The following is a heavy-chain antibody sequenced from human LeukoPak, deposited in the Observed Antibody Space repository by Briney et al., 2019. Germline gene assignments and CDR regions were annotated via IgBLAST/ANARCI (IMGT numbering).Heavy chain of an antibody. CDR2: IWFDGTKK. D-gene: IGHD2-21*02. V-gene: IGHV3-33*01. CDR3: ARAFGDNVSSAPLIDY. CDR1: GFIFSSYG. J-gene: IGHJ4*02. Sequence: GGSLGLSCAASGFIFSSYGMHWVRQAPGKGLEWVAVIWFDGTKKYSPDSVKGRVTISRDNSKNTLYLQMNSLRVEDTAVYYCARAFGDNVSSAPLIDYWGQGTLVTVSS.